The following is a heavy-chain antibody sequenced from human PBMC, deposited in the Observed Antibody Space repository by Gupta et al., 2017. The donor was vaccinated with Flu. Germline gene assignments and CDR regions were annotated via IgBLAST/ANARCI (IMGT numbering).Heavy chain of an antibody. D-gene: IGHD2-15*01. J-gene: IGHJ6*02. CDR2: IIPIFGTA. V-gene: IGHV1-69*01. CDR3: ARGVVVVAATAPSYGMDV. Sequence: QVQLVQSGAEVKKPGSSVKVSCKASGGTFSSYAISWVRQAPGQGLEWMGGIIPIFGTANYAQKFQGRVTITADESTSTAYMELSSLRSEDTAVYYCARGVVVVAATAPSYGMDVWGQGTTVTVSS. CDR1: GGTFSSYA.